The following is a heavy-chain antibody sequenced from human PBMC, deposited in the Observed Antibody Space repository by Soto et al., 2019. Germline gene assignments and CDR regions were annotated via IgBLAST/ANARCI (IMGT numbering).Heavy chain of an antibody. CDR2: IIPIFGTA. Sequence: QVQLVQSGAEVKKPGSSVKVSCKASGGTFSSYAISWVRQAPGQGLEWMGGIIPIFGTANYEQKFQGRVTMTYDGSTSAAHMELSSLRSEDTAVYYCARDAGYSYGYMGSFDYWGQGTLVTVSS. CDR1: GGTFSSYA. J-gene: IGHJ4*02. CDR3: ARDAGYSYGYMGSFDY. V-gene: IGHV1-69*05. D-gene: IGHD5-18*01.